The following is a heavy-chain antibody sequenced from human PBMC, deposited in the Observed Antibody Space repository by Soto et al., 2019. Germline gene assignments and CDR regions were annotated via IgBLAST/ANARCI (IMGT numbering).Heavy chain of an antibody. CDR2: IYHSGST. Sequence: SETLSLTCAVSGGSISSSNWWSWVRQPPGKGLEWIGEIYHSGSTNYNPSLKSRVTISVDKSKNQFSLKLSSVTAADTAVYYCARELGYCSRTSCARGHYYYYGMDVWGQGTTVTVSS. CDR3: ARELGYCSRTSCARGHYYYYGMDV. CDR1: GGSISSSNW. D-gene: IGHD2-2*01. V-gene: IGHV4-4*02. J-gene: IGHJ6*02.